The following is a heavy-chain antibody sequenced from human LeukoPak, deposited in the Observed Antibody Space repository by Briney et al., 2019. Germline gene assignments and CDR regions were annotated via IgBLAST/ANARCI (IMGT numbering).Heavy chain of an antibody. Sequence: SETLSLTCTVSGGSISSSSYYWGWIRQPPGKGLEWIGSIYYSGSTYYNPSLRSRVTISVDTSKNQFSLKLSSVTAADTAVYYCARARGRLRWFDPWGQGTLVTVSS. J-gene: IGHJ5*02. CDR1: GGSISSSSYY. CDR3: ARARGRLRWFDP. CDR2: IYYSGST. V-gene: IGHV4-39*07. D-gene: IGHD2-21*02.